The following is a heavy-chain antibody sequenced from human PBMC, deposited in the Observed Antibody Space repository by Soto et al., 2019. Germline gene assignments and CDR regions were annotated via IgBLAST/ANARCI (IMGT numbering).Heavy chain of an antibody. D-gene: IGHD3-3*01. CDR1: GGSISSYY. CDR3: ARDQLRVTIFGVVRPVYGMDV. V-gene: IGHV4-4*07. J-gene: IGHJ6*02. Sequence: SETLSLTCTVSGGSISSYYWSWIRQPAGKGLEWIGRIYTSGSTSYNPSLKSRVTMSVDTSKNQFSLKLSSVTAADTAVYYCARDQLRVTIFGVVRPVYGMDVWGQGTTVTVSS. CDR2: IYTSGST.